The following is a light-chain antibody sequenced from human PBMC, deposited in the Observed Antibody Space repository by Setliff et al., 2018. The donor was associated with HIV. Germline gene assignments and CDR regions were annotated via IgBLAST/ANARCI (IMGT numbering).Light chain of an antibody. CDR2: YDS. CDR1: NIGSKS. Sequence: ELPQPPSVSVAPGKTARITCGGNNIGSKSVHWYQQKPGQAPVLVIYYDSDRPSGIPERFSGSNSGNTATLTISGLQAEDEADYYCSSYAGSNNYVFGTGTKVTVL. V-gene: IGLV3-21*01. CDR3: SSYAGSNNYV. J-gene: IGLJ1*01.